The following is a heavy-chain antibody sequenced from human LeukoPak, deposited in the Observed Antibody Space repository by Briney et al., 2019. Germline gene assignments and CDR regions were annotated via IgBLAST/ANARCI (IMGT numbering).Heavy chain of an antibody. Sequence: SETLSLTCTVSGGSISSYYWSWIRQPAGKGLEWIGRIYTSGSTNYNPSLKSRVTMSVDASKNQFSLKLSSVTAADTAVYYCARDGKAAAAFDPWGQGTLVTVSS. J-gene: IGHJ5*02. D-gene: IGHD6-13*01. CDR3: ARDGKAAAAFDP. CDR1: GGSISSYY. V-gene: IGHV4-4*07. CDR2: IYTSGST.